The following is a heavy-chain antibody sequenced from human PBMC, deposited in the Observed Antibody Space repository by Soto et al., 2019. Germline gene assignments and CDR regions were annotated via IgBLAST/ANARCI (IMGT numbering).Heavy chain of an antibody. CDR2: ISGSGGST. CDR1: GFTFSSYA. Sequence: PGGSLRLSCAASGFTFSSYAMSWVRQAPGKGLEWVSAISGSGGSTYYADSVKGRFTISRDNSKNTLYLQMNSLRAEDTAVYYCAKDSKPGRFSSGINYYGMDVWGQGTTVTVSS. D-gene: IGHD3-22*01. V-gene: IGHV3-23*01. CDR3: AKDSKPGRFSSGINYYGMDV. J-gene: IGHJ6*02.